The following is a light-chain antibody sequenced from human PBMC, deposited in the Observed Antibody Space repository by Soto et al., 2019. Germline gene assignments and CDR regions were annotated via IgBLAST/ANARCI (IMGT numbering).Light chain of an antibody. Sequence: EIVLTQSPAPLSVSRVERVTLSCMASQSVDINLAWYQQKPGQAPRLLIYGASSRATGIPDRFSGSGSGTDFTLTISRLEPEDFAVYYCQQYGSSPITFGQGTRLENK. V-gene: IGKV3-20*01. J-gene: IGKJ5*01. CDR2: GAS. CDR3: QQYGSSPIT. CDR1: QSVDIN.